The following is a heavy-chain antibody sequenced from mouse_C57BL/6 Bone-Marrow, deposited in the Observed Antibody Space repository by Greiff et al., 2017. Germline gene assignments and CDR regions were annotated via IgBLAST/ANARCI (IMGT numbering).Heavy chain of an antibody. CDR2: IDPENGDT. CDR3: TRIAY. CDR1: GFNIKDDY. Sequence: EVKVVESGAELVRPGASVKLSCTASGFNIKDDYMHWVKQRPEQGLEWIGWIDPENGDTAYASKFQGKATITVDTSSNTAYLQLSSLTSEDTAVYYCTRIAYWGQGTLVTVSA. J-gene: IGHJ3*01. V-gene: IGHV14-4*01.